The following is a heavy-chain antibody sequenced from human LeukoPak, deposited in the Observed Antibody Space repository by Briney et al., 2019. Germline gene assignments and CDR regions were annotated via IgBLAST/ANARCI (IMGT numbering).Heavy chain of an antibody. CDR1: GGSISSYY. V-gene: IGHV4-59*01. Sequence: PSETLSLTCTVSGGSISSYYWSWIRQPPGKALEYLGYIYYSGSTNYNPSLKSRVTISIDTSKNQFSLKLRSVTAADTAMYYCARGTLRIAAALFDPWGQGTLVTVSS. CDR3: ARGTLRIAAALFDP. D-gene: IGHD6-13*01. CDR2: IYYSGST. J-gene: IGHJ5*02.